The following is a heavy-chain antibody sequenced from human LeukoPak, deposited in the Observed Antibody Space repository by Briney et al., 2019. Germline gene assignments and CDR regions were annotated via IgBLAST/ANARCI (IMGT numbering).Heavy chain of an antibody. V-gene: IGHV3-30*19. Sequence: GGSLRLSCAASGFTFSSYGMHWVRQAPGKGLEWVAVIWYDGSNKYYADSVKGRFTISRDNSKNTLYLQMNSLRAEDTAVYYCARGCGFWYFDLWGRGTLVTVSS. CDR3: ARGCGFWYFDL. J-gene: IGHJ2*01. CDR2: IWYDGSNK. CDR1: GFTFSSYG.